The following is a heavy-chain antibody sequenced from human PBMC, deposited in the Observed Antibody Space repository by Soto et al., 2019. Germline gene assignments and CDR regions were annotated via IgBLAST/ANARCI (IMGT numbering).Heavy chain of an antibody. CDR2: INTKFGST. Sequence: QVQLVQSGAELKKPGSSVKVSCEASGGSFSKQAISWVRQAPGQGPEWMGGINTKFGSTNYAPKFQGRISITADESTNTVYMALSSLTSEDTAVYYCARGASSGFEYWYFDLWGRGTLVSVSS. CDR1: GGSFSKQA. J-gene: IGHJ2*01. V-gene: IGHV1-69*01. CDR3: ARGASSGFEYWYFDL. D-gene: IGHD5-12*01.